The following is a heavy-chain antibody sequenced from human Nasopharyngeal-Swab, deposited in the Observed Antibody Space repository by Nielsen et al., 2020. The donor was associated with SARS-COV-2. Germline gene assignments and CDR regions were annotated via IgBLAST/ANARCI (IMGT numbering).Heavy chain of an antibody. CDR3: AKDLGYCSSTSCAAGSFDY. D-gene: IGHD2-2*01. CDR2: IRYDGSNK. V-gene: IGHV3-30*02. CDR1: GFTFSSYG. Sequence: GGSLRLSCAASGFTFSSYGMHWVRQAPGKWLEWVAFIRYDGSNKNYADSVKGRFTISRDNSKNTLYLQMNSLRAEDTAVYYCAKDLGYCSSTSCAAGSFDYWGQGTLVTVSS. J-gene: IGHJ4*02.